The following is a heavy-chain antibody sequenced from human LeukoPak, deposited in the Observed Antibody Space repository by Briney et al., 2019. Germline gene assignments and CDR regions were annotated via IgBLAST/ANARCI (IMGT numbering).Heavy chain of an antibody. CDR3: ARDHRGWLVGNYYYYYMDV. D-gene: IGHD6-19*01. Sequence: SETLSLTCSVSGGSISSYYWSWIRQPAGKGLEWIGRMYPSGSTNYNPSLKSRVTMSVHTSKNQFSLKLSSVTAADTAVYYCARDHRGWLVGNYYYYYMDVWGKGTTVTVSS. CDR2: MYPSGST. J-gene: IGHJ6*03. CDR1: GGSISSYY. V-gene: IGHV4-4*07.